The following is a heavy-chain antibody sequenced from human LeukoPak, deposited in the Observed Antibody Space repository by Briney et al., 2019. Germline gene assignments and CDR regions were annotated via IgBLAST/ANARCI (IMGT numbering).Heavy chain of an antibody. CDR3: AREGGSYRPLDY. J-gene: IGHJ4*02. Sequence: SETLSLTCAVSGGSITQTNYCTWVRPPPGKGLEWIGEVNLQGGTNYNPSLLRRVAISVDTSANHVSLQMTSVTAADTAVYYCAREGGSYRPLDYSGQGTLVTVSS. D-gene: IGHD3-16*02. CDR1: GGSITQTNY. CDR2: VNLQGGT. V-gene: IGHV4-4*02.